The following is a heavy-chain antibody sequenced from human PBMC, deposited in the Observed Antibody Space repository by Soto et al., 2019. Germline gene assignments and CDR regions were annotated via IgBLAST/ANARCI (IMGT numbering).Heavy chain of an antibody. D-gene: IGHD6-13*01. CDR3: ASGYSSSWYVFYFDY. CDR1: GLTFSSYA. CDR2: ISGSGGST. J-gene: IGHJ4*02. V-gene: IGHV3-23*01. Sequence: HPGGSLRLSCAASGLTFSSYAMSWVRQAPGKGLEWVSAISGSGGSTYYADSVKGRFTISRDNSKNTLYLQMNSLRAEDTAVYYCASGYSSSWYVFYFDYWGQGTLVTVSS.